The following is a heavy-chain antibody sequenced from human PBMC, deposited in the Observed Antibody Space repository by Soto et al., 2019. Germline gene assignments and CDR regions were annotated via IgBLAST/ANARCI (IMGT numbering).Heavy chain of an antibody. CDR2: IYYSGST. Sequence: SETLSLTCTVSGGSISSSSYYWGWIRQPPGKGLEWIGSIYYSGSTYYTPSLKRRVAISVDTSKNQFSLKLSSVTAADTAVYYCARQLDVSSRYYYYYMDVWGKGATVTVSS. J-gene: IGHJ6*03. V-gene: IGHV4-39*01. CDR3: ARQLDVSSRYYYYYMDV. D-gene: IGHD1-1*01. CDR1: GGSISSSSYY.